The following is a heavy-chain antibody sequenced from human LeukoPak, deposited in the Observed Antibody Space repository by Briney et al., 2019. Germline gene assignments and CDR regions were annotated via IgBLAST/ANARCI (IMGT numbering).Heavy chain of an antibody. D-gene: IGHD3-22*01. CDR3: AKVEGAVYYYDSSGYYDY. J-gene: IGHJ4*02. Sequence: GGSLRLSCAASGFTFSSYAMSWVRQAPGKGLEWVSAISGSGGSTYYADSVKGRFTISRDNSKNTLYLQMNSLRAEDTAVYYCAKVEGAVYYYDSSGYYDYWGQGTPVTVSS. CDR2: ISGSGGST. V-gene: IGHV3-23*01. CDR1: GFTFSSYA.